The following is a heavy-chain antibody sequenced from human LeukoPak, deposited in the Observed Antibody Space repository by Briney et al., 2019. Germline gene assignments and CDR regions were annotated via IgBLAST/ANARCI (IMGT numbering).Heavy chain of an antibody. D-gene: IGHD1-26*01. CDR2: INPNSGGT. CDR1: GYTFTGYY. Sequence: ASVKVSCKAPGYTFTGYYMHWVRQAPGQGLEWMGWINPNSGGTNYAQKFQGRVTMTRDTSISTAYMELSRLRSDDSAVYYCARDSGVGATPTAWGQGTLVTVSS. V-gene: IGHV1-2*02. CDR3: ARDSGVGATPTA. J-gene: IGHJ5*02.